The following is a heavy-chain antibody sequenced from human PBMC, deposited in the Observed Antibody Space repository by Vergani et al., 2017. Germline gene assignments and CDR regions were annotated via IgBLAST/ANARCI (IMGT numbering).Heavy chain of an antibody. Sequence: EVQLVESGGGLVPPGRSLRLSCAASGFTFDDYAMHWVRQAPGKGLEWVSGISWNSGSIGYADSVKGRFTISRDNAKNSLYLQMNSLRAEDTALYYCAKALSSWYYYYGMDGWGQGTTVTVSS. CDR3: AKALSSWYYYYGMDG. CDR1: GFTFDDYA. V-gene: IGHV3-9*01. D-gene: IGHD6-13*01. CDR2: ISWNSGSI. J-gene: IGHJ6*02.